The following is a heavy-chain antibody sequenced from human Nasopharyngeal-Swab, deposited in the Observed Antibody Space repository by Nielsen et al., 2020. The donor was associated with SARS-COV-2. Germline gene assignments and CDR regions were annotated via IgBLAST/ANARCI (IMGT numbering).Heavy chain of an antibody. Sequence: GGSLRLSCSASGFPFSRYSMNWVRQAPGKGLEWVSSISELGSGIYYADSVWGRFSISRDTSKNTVYLQMNTLRADDTALYFCTRGLTGHIVQWNPSPYWGQGTLVTVSS. J-gene: IGHJ4*02. CDR3: TRGLTGHIVQWNPSPY. V-gene: IGHV3-23*01. D-gene: IGHD3-16*02. CDR2: ISELGSGI. CDR1: GFPFSRYS.